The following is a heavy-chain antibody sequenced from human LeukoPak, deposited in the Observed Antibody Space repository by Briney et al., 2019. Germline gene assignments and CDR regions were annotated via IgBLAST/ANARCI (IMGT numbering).Heavy chain of an antibody. CDR3: ASLEMATDY. CDR1: AYSFTSYW. D-gene: IGHD5-24*01. Sequence: GESLKISCKGSAYSFTSYWISWVRQMPGKGLEWMGRIDPSDSYTNYSPSFQGHVTISADKSISTAYLHWSSLRASDTAMYYCASLEMATDYWGQGTLVTVSS. CDR2: IDPSDSYT. V-gene: IGHV5-10-1*01. J-gene: IGHJ4*02.